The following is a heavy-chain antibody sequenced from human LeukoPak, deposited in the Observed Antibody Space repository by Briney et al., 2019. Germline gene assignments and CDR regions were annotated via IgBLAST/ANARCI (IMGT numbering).Heavy chain of an antibody. J-gene: IGHJ6*03. CDR2: ISYDGSNK. V-gene: IGHV3-30*04. Sequence: GGSLRLSCAASGFTFSSYAMHWVRQAPGKGLEWVAVISYDGSNKYYADSVKGRFTISRDNSKNTLYLQMNSLRAEDTAVYYCARGGYSYGHDYYYYMDVWGKGTTVTVSS. CDR3: ARGGYSYGHDYYYYMDV. CDR1: GFTFSSYA. D-gene: IGHD5-18*01.